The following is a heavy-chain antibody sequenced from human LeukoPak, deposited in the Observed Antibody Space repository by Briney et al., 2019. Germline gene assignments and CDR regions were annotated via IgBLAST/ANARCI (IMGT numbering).Heavy chain of an antibody. J-gene: IGHJ4*02. CDR3: ASGGYPPTNISTFDY. CDR2: ISYDGSNK. Sequence: GGSPRLSCAASGFTFSSYWMSWVRQAPGKGLEWVAIISYDGSNKYDADSVKGRFTISRDNSKNTLYLQMNSLRPEDTAVYYSASGGYPPTNISTFDYWGQGTLVTVSS. CDR1: GFTFSSYW. V-gene: IGHV3-30*03. D-gene: IGHD3-16*01.